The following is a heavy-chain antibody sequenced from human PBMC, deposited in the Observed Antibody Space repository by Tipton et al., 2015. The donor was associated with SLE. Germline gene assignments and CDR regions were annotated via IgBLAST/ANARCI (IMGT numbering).Heavy chain of an antibody. CDR1: GGSISSGGYS. CDR2: INHSGST. V-gene: IGHV4-30-2*01. J-gene: IGHJ6*02. CDR3: ARGDYYYGMDV. Sequence: TLSLTCAVSGGSISSGGYSWSWIRQPPGKGLEWIGEINHSGSTNYNPSLKSRVTISVDTSKNQFSLKLSSVTAADTAVYYCARGDYYYGMDVWGQGTTVTVSS.